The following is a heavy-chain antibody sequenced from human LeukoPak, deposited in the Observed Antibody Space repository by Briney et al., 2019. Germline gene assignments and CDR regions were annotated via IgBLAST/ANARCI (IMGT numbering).Heavy chain of an antibody. CDR1: GFTFSSYE. CDR3: SREGSDGYNFDY. J-gene: IGHJ4*02. V-gene: IGHV3-48*03. Sequence: GGSLRLSRAASGFTFSSYELIWVRQAPGRGLEWVSYTNPSGARIYYADSVKGRFTISRDNAKNSLYLQMNSLRAEDTGVYYCSREGSDGYNFDYWGQGTLVTVSS. CDR2: TNPSGARI. D-gene: IGHD5-24*01.